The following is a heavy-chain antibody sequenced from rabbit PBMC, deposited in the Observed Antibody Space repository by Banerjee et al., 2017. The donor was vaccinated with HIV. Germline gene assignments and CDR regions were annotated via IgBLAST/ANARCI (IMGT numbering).Heavy chain of an antibody. J-gene: IGHJ3*01. V-gene: IGHV1S40*01. CDR2: IYTGSGST. D-gene: IGHD2-1*01. CDR3: ARGSDYHIL. CDR1: GFSLSNNYV. Sequence: QSLEESGGDLVKPGASLTLTCTASGFSLSNNYVMCWVRQAPGKGLEWIACIYTGSGSTYYATWAKGRFTISKTSSTTVTLQMTSLTAAATATYFCARGSDYHILWGQGTLVTVS.